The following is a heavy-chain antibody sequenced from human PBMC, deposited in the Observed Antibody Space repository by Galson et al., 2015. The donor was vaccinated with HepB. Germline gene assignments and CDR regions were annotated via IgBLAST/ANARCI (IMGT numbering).Heavy chain of an antibody. CDR2: ISSSSSYT. V-gene: IGHV3-11*06. CDR1: GFTFSDYY. D-gene: IGHD4-23*01. J-gene: IGHJ4*02. CDR3: EIRGNTNGASG. Sequence: SLRLSCAASGFTFSDYYMSWIRQAPGKGLEWVSYISSSSSYTNYADSVKGRFTISRDNAKNSLYLQMNSLRAEDTAVYYCEIRGNTNGASGWGQGTLVTVSS.